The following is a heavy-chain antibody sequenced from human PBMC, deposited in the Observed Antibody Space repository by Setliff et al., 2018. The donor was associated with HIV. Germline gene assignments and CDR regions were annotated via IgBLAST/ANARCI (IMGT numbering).Heavy chain of an antibody. V-gene: IGHV3-7*01. D-gene: IGHD3-22*01. CDR3: ARVADIDLYYYDSSGYYPFDH. CDR1: GFIFSSYW. J-gene: IGHJ4*02. CDR2: IKQGGSEK. Sequence: GGSLRLSCTASGFIFSSYWMSWVRQAPGKGLEWVANIKQGGSEKYYVDSVKGRFTMSRDNAKNSLFLQMHSLRAEDTAVYYCARVADIDLYYYDSSGYYPFDHWGQGTLVTVSS.